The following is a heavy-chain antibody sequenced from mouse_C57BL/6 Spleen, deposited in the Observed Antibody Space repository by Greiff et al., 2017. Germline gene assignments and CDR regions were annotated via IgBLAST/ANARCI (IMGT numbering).Heavy chain of an antibody. J-gene: IGHJ1*03. D-gene: IGHD1-1*01. CDR3: AREIYYYGSSHWYFDV. V-gene: IGHV1-82*01. CDR1: GYAFSSSW. Sequence: QVHVKQSGPELVKPGASVKISCKASGYAFSSSWMNWVKQRPGKGLEWIGRIYPGDGDTNYNGKFKGKATLTADKSSSTAYMQLSSLTSEDSAVYFCAREIYYYGSSHWYFDVWGTGTTVTVSS. CDR2: IYPGDGDT.